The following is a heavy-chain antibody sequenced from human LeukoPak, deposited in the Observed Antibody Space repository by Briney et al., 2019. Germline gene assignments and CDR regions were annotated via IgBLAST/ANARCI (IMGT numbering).Heavy chain of an antibody. J-gene: IGHJ6*03. CDR3: ARDRTVTAYYYYYYMDV. D-gene: IGHD2-21*02. V-gene: IGHV3-20*01. CDR2: INWNGGST. CDR1: GFTFDDYG. Sequence: RTGGSLRLSCAASGFTFDDYGMSWVRQAPGKGLEWVSGINWNGGSTGYADSVKGRFTISRDNAKNSLYLQMNSLRAEDTALYHCARDRTVTAYYYYYYMDVWGKGTTVTISS.